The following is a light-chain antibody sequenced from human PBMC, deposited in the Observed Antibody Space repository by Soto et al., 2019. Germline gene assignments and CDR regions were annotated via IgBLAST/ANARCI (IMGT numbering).Light chain of an antibody. V-gene: IGLV2-11*01. CDR2: DVS. CDR1: SSDVGGYNY. J-gene: IGLJ1*01. CDR3: CSYAGSYTFV. Sequence: QSALTQPPSASGSPGQSVTISCTGTSSDVGGYNYVSWYQQHPGKAPKLTIYDVSNRPSWVPDRISGSKSGNTASLTISGLQAEDEADYYCCSYAGSYTFVFGTGTKVTVL.